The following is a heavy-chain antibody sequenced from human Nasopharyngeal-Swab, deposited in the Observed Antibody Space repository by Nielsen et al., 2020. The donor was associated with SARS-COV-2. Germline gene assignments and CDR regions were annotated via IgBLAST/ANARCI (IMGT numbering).Heavy chain of an antibody. D-gene: IGHD1-26*01. Sequence: ASVKVSCKASGYTFTSYDINWVRQAPGQGLEWMGWMNPNSGNTGYAQKFQGRVTMTRNTSISTAYMELSSLRSEDTAVYYCARVSGIQVDVGATTSCYYYMDVWGKGTTVTVSS. CDR3: ARVSGIQVDVGATTSCYYYMDV. CDR2: MNPNSGNT. J-gene: IGHJ6*03. CDR1: GYTFTSYD. V-gene: IGHV1-8*01.